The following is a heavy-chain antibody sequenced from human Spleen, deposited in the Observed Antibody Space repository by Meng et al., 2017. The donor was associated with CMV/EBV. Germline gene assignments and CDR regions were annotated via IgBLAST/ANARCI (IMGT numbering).Heavy chain of an antibody. CDR3: ARDNNWGPDY. J-gene: IGHJ4*02. D-gene: IGHD7-27*01. CDR2: IHPHRGDT. Sequence: ASVKVSCKATGYTFTSHDINSVRQAPGQGLEWMGWIHPHRGDTNYAQQFQGRVTLTRDTSINTGYMELTRLTSDDTAVYYCARDNNWGPDYWGQGTLVTVSS. V-gene: IGHV1-2*02. CDR1: GYTFTSHD.